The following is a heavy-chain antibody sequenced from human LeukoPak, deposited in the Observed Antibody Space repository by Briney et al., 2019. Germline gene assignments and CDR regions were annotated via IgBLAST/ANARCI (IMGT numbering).Heavy chain of an antibody. D-gene: IGHD4-17*01. J-gene: IGHJ6*02. CDR3: AREDPQTTVPEGMDV. Sequence: SETLSLTCTVSSGSISYYYWSWIRQSPGKGLEWIGYIYYSGTTNYNPSLKGRVTISVDTSKNQFSLQLRSVTAADTAVYYCAREDPQTTVPEGMDVWGQGTTVTVSS. CDR1: SGSISYYY. CDR2: IYYSGTT. V-gene: IGHV4-59*01.